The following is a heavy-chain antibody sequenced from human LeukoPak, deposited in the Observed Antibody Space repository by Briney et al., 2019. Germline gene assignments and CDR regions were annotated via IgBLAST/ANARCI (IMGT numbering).Heavy chain of an antibody. J-gene: IGHJ3*01. CDR2: ISYTGGNK. D-gene: IGHD1/OR15-1a*01. Sequence: GGSLRLSCVGSGFDFSVYAMHWVRQAPGKGLEWVAYISYTGGNKYFAESVKGRFTISRDNSKNTLYLQMNSLRADDTAVYYCAPERIGNNLGSDAFDLWGQGTMVSIPS. CDR1: GFDFSVYA. V-gene: IGHV3-30*04. CDR3: APERIGNNLGSDAFDL.